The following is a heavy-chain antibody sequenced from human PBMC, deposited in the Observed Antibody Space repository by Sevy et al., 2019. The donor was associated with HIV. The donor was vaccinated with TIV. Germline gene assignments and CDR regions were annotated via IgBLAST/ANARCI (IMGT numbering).Heavy chain of an antibody. CDR2: LSFGCGEI. D-gene: IGHD2-8*01. Sequence: GGSLRPSCAASGFTFSKYSVSWVRQPPGKGLEWVSTLSFGCGEINYADSVKGRFTISRDNSKSSVYLQMNNLRPEDTAVYYCAREGCTKPHDYRGQGTLVTVSS. CDR3: AREGCTKPHDY. CDR1: GFTFSKYS. J-gene: IGHJ4*02. V-gene: IGHV3-23*01.